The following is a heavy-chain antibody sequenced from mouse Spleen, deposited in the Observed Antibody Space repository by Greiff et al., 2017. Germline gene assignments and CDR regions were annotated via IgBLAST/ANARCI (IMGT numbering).Heavy chain of an antibody. CDR1: GYTFTDYV. CDR2: IYPGSGST. CDR3: ARMRGYDAFYAMDY. D-gene: IGHD2-14*01. Sequence: VHLVESGPELVKPGASVKMSCKASGYTFTDYVISWVKQRPGQGLEWIGEIYPGSGSTYYNEKFKGKATLTADKSSNTAYMQLSSLTSEDSAVYFCARMRGYDAFYAMDYWGQGTSVTVSS. J-gene: IGHJ4*01. V-gene: IGHV1-77*01.